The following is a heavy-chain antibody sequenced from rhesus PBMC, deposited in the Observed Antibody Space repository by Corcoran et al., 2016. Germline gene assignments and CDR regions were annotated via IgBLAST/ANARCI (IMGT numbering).Heavy chain of an antibody. V-gene: IGHV3S18*01. D-gene: IGHD5-42*01. CDR3: ARVRGYSGYGFFDY. Sequence: EVQLVESGGGLAKPGGSLRLSCAASGFSFSDYYMYWVRQAPGKGLEWVLVISYTGCSKYYADSVKGRFTISRENAKNTLDLQMDSLRAEDTAVYYCARVRGYSGYGFFDYWGQGVLVTVSS. CDR2: ISYTGCSK. J-gene: IGHJ4*01. CDR1: GFSFSDYY.